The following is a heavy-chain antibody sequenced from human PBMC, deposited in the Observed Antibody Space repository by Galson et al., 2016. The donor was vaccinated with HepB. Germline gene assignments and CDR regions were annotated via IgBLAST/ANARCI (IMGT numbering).Heavy chain of an antibody. Sequence: SVKVSCKASGYTFTNYAMHWVRQAPGQRLEWMGWINAGNGNTKYSQKFQGRVTITRDTSVSTAYMELSSLRSEDTAVYYCARDYVVPATTPDGFDYWGQGTLVTVSS. V-gene: IGHV1-3*01. D-gene: IGHD2-2*01. CDR3: ARDYVVPATTPDGFDY. J-gene: IGHJ4*02. CDR2: INAGNGNT. CDR1: GYTFTNYA.